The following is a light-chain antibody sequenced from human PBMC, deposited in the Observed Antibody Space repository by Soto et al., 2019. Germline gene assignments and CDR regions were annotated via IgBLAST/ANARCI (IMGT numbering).Light chain of an antibody. Sequence: EIVMTQSPATLSVSPGERATLSCRASQSVSSKLGWYQQKPGQGPRLLIYGASTRATVIPARFSGSGSGTEFTLTISSLQPEEFAVYYCQQYNDWPRTFGQGTKVEIK. V-gene: IGKV3-15*01. J-gene: IGKJ1*01. CDR2: GAS. CDR1: QSVSSK. CDR3: QQYNDWPRT.